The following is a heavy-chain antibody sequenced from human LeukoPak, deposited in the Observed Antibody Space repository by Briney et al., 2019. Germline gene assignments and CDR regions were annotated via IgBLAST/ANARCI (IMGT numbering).Heavy chain of an antibody. D-gene: IGHD3-22*01. Sequence: PSETLSLTCTVPGDSISTSSYYWGWIRQPPGKGLEWLGSIYYSGSTYYNPSLKSRVTISVDTSKNQFSLNLYSVTAAVTAVFYCARSYYYDYRQIDYWGQGTLVTVSS. CDR3: ARSYYYDYRQIDY. J-gene: IGHJ4*02. CDR1: GDSISTSSYY. V-gene: IGHV4-39*01. CDR2: IYYSGST.